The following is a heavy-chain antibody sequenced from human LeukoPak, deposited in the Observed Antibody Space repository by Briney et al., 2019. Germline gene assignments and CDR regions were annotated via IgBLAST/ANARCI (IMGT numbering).Heavy chain of an antibody. CDR3: ARSEVLWSGYGGSLDY. J-gene: IGHJ4*02. D-gene: IGHD3-3*01. Sequence: GASVKVSCKASGGTFSSYTISWVRQAPGQGLEWMGRIIPILGIANYAQKFQGRVTITADKSTSTAYVELSSLRSEDTAVYYCARSEVLWSGYGGSLDYWGQGTLVTVSS. V-gene: IGHV1-69*02. CDR2: IIPILGIA. CDR1: GGTFSSYT.